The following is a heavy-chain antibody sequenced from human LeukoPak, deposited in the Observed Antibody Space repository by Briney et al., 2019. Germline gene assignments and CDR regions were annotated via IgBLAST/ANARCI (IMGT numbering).Heavy chain of an antibody. Sequence: ASVKVSCKTSGGTFNNSAISWVRQAPGQGLEWLGGIMPLFGTAGYAQRFQGRVTITKDESTRTVYLELTSLTSDDTAVYYCARDVHGDYGSGWFDPWGQGTLVSVSS. D-gene: IGHD4-17*01. CDR1: GGTFNNSA. J-gene: IGHJ5*02. V-gene: IGHV1-69*05. CDR3: ARDVHGDYGSGWFDP. CDR2: IMPLFGTA.